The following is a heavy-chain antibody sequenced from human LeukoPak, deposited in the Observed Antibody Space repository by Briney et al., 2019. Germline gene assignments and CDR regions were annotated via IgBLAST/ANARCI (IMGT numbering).Heavy chain of an antibody. J-gene: IGHJ6*03. CDR2: IDHNGST. CDR1: GGSFSGYY. V-gene: IGHV4-34*01. Sequence: PSETLSLTCAVYGGSFSGYYWSWIRQPPGKGLEWIGEIDHNGSTNYKQSLKSRVTISVDSSKNQLSMQLSQMTSADTDDTSGARFSMAVWGKGTSVTVSS. CDR3: ARFSMAV.